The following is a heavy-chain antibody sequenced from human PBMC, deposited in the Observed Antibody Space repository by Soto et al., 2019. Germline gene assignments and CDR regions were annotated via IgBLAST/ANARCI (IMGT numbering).Heavy chain of an antibody. CDR2: IFYEVTS. CDR1: GVSVTSGSYF. V-gene: IGHV4-39*01. CDR3: FSVPRQGGISYAVDS. D-gene: IGHD2-15*01. Sequence: QLLLHESGPGLVKPSETLSLTCTVSGVSVTSGSYFWGWIRQSPGQGLEWLGSIFYEVTSYYNPSLKSRLTISVDASKSQCSLKLTSVTADDTAIYCCFSVPRQGGISYAVDSWGQGTVVTVSA. J-gene: IGHJ4*02.